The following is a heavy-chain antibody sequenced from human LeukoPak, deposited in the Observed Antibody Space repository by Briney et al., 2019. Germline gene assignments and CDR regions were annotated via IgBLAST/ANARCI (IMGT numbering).Heavy chain of an antibody. D-gene: IGHD6-19*01. V-gene: IGHV3-23*01. J-gene: IGHJ6*03. Sequence: AGASLRLSCAASGFAFSSFAMGWVRQSPGKGLEWLSTINGGGNTTFYADSVKGRFTISRDNSKNALYLHMDSLRPDDTAIYYCTKELHVAVAVADYYYFYMDVWGRGTAVTVSS. CDR2: INGGGNTT. CDR1: GFAFSSFA. CDR3: TKELHVAVAVADYYYFYMDV.